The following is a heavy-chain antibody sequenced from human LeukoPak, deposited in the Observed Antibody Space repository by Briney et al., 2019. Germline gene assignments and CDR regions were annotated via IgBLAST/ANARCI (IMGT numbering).Heavy chain of an antibody. CDR3: ARGAVSGSRGLVFDY. V-gene: IGHV4-59*01. CDR1: GGSISSNY. Sequence: SETLSLTCNVSGGSISSNYWSWIRQPPGKGLEWIGYFHDCESTNYNPSLKSRVSISVDTSKKQVSLKLSSVTAADTAVYYCARGAVSGSRGLVFDYGGRGPLATVSS. J-gene: IGHJ4*02. D-gene: IGHD1-26*01. CDR2: FHDCEST.